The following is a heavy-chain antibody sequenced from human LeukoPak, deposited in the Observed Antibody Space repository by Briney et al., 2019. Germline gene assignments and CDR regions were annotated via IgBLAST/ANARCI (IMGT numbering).Heavy chain of an antibody. V-gene: IGHV4-59*08. CDR1: NGPISSYY. Sequence: PSETLSPTCTVSNGPISSYYWSWIRQPPGQGLEWIAYMFYSGSTNYKPSLKSRVTISIDTSKNQFSLRLSSVTAADTAVYYCARGRGEVVIAAWDVFDIWGQGTMVTVSS. CDR3: ARGRGEVVIAAWDVFDI. CDR2: MFYSGST. D-gene: IGHD2-15*01. J-gene: IGHJ3*02.